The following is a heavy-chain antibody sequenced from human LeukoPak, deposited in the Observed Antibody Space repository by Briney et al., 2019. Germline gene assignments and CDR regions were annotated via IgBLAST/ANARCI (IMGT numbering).Heavy chain of an antibody. CDR2: IHDSGST. Sequence: SETLSLTCAVSGDSISSGGYSWTWIRQTPGKGLEWIAYIHDSGSTYYNPSLKSRLSISIDTSKNQFSLKLNSVTAADTAVYYCARVKGSIAVAGTARMEYYYYYMDVWGKGTTVTISS. CDR3: ARVKGSIAVAGTARMEYYYYYMDV. D-gene: IGHD6-19*01. V-gene: IGHV4-30-4*07. J-gene: IGHJ6*03. CDR1: GDSISSGGYS.